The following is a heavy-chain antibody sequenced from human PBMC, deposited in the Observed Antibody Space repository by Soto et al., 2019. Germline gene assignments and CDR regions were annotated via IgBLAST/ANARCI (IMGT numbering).Heavy chain of an antibody. Sequence: QVQLQQWGAGLLKPSETLSITCAVYGGSFSGDSWCWIRQPQGKGLELIGEINHSGSTNYNPSLTGRVTIPVDTSKNQLALMLSSVTASDTAVYYCARAGDLWFGESYFDWGQGTLVTVSS. D-gene: IGHD3-10*01. J-gene: IGHJ4*02. V-gene: IGHV4-34*01. CDR3: ARAGDLWFGESYFD. CDR1: GGSFSGDS. CDR2: INHSGST.